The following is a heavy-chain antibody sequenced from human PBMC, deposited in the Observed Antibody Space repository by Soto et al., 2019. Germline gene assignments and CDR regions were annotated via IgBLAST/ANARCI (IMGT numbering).Heavy chain of an antibody. Sequence: GGSLRLSCAASGFTFSDYYMSWIRQAPGKGLEWVSYISSSGSTIYYADSVKGRFTISRDNAKNSLYLQMNSLRAEDTAVYYCARVVDTAMVHHDYYYYYYMDVWGKGTTVTVSS. J-gene: IGHJ6*03. D-gene: IGHD5-18*01. CDR2: ISSSGSTI. V-gene: IGHV3-11*01. CDR1: GFTFSDYY. CDR3: ARVVDTAMVHHDYYYYYYMDV.